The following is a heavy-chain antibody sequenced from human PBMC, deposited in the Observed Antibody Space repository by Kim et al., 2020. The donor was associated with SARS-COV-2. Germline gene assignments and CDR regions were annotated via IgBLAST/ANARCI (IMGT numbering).Heavy chain of an antibody. CDR3: ARSRHTSIWTFDY. CDR2: TYYRSKWFN. J-gene: IGHJ4*02. Sequence: SQTLSLTCAISGDSVSSNSAGWNWIRQSPSRGLEWLGRTYYRSKWFNAYAVSVKSRISINPDTSKNQFSLQLNSVTPEDTAVYYCARSRHTSIWTFDYWGQGTLVTVSS. CDR1: GDSVSSNSAG. V-gene: IGHV6-1*01. D-gene: IGHD6-13*01.